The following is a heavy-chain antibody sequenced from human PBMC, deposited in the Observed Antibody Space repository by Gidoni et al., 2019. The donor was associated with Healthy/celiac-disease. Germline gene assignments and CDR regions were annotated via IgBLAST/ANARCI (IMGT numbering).Heavy chain of an antibody. CDR1: GYTSTGYY. V-gene: IGHV1-2*04. J-gene: IGHJ6*02. CDR3: ARGGMVVAASPWYYYYGMDV. Sequence: QVQLVQSGAEVKKPGSSLKVSCKASGYTSTGYYMPWVRQAPGQGLEWMGWINPNSGGTNYAQKFQGWVTMTRDTSISTAYMELSRLRSDDTAVYYCARGGMVVAASPWYYYYGMDVWGQGTTVTVSS. CDR2: INPNSGGT. D-gene: IGHD2-15*01.